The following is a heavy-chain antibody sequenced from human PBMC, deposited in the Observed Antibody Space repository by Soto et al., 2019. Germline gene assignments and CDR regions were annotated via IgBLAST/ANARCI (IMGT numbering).Heavy chain of an antibody. V-gene: IGHV1-18*01. J-gene: IGHJ6*02. CDR1: GYTYTSYG. Sequence: ASVKVSCKASGYTYTSYGITWVRQAPGQGLEWMGWISAYNGNTNYAQKLQGRVTMTTDTSTSTAYMELRSLRSGDTAVYYCARPGKGYDFWSGYHPYGMDVWGQGTTVTVSS. CDR2: ISAYNGNT. D-gene: IGHD3-3*01. CDR3: ARPGKGYDFWSGYHPYGMDV.